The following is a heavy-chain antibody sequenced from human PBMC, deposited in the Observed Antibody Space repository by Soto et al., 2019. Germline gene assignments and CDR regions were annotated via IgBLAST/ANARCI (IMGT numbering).Heavy chain of an antibody. J-gene: IGHJ5*02. CDR1: GYTFTSYG. CDR3: ARDEYYDSSGYDWFDP. Sequence: ASVKVSCKASGYTFTSYGISWVRQAPGQGLEWMGWINAGNGNTKYSQKFQGRVTITRDTSASTAYMELSSLRSEDTAVYYCARDEYYDSSGYDWFDPWGQGTLVTVSS. V-gene: IGHV1-3*01. D-gene: IGHD3-22*01. CDR2: INAGNGNT.